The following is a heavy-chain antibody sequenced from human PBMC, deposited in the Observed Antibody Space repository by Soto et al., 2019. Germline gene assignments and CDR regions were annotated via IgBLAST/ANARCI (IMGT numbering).Heavy chain of an antibody. CDR2: IRETGNT. D-gene: IGHD1-26*01. Sequence: PGGSMRVSCAASGFPISNYARSWIRQAPGKGLEWVSTIRETGNTYYADSVRGRFATSRDNSENTLYLQMSSLRAEDTAVYYCAKQQMGVIRALDYWGQGTLVTVSS. CDR3: AKQQMGVIRALDY. V-gene: IGHV3-23*01. CDR1: GFPISNYA. J-gene: IGHJ4*02.